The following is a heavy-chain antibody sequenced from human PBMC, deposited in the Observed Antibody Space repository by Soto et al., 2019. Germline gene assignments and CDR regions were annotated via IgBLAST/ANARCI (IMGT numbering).Heavy chain of an antibody. V-gene: IGHV3-23*01. CDR1: GFTFSSYA. Sequence: GGSLRLSCAASGFTFSSYAMSWVRQAPGKGLEWVSAISGSGGSTYYADSVKGRFTISRDNSKNTLYLQMNSLRAEDTAVYYCAKDPPQSPRYYYDSSGYLIWGRGTLVTVSS. D-gene: IGHD3-22*01. CDR2: ISGSGGST. J-gene: IGHJ4*02. CDR3: AKDPPQSPRYYYDSSGYLI.